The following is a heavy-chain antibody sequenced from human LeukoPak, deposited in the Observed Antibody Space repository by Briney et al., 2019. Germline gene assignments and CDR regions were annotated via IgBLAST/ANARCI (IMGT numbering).Heavy chain of an antibody. CDR3: ARIRDGYNDAYDI. D-gene: IGHD5-24*01. CDR1: GYTFTGYY. Sequence: ASVKVSCKASGYTFTGYYMHWVRQAPGQGLEWMGWINPNSGGTNYAQKFQGRVTMTRDTSISAAYMELSRLRSDDTAVYYCARIRDGYNDAYDIWGQGTMVTVSS. J-gene: IGHJ3*02. CDR2: INPNSGGT. V-gene: IGHV1-2*02.